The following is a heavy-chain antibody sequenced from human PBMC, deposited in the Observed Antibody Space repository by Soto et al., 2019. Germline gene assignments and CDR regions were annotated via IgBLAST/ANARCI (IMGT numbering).Heavy chain of an antibody. J-gene: IGHJ4*01. CDR1: GYTFNTYA. CDR3: ARTVEYDSIPYYYADF. D-gene: IGHD2-21*01. Sequence: ASVKVSCKASGYTFNTYAITWVRQAPGQGLEWMGWISGYNGNTNYAQTLQGRGTMTTDTSTSTAYLELRSLRSDDTAVYYCARTVEYDSIPYYYADFWGQGILVTVSS. CDR2: ISGYNGNT. V-gene: IGHV1-18*01.